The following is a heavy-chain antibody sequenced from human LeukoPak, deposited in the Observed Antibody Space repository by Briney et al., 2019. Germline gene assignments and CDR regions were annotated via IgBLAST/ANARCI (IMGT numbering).Heavy chain of an antibody. J-gene: IGHJ6*03. CDR3: ARVNYGSGSYQHYYYYMDV. CDR1: GGSFSGYY. CDR2: INHSGST. D-gene: IGHD3-10*01. V-gene: IGHV4-34*01. Sequence: SETLSLTCAVYGGSFSGYYWSWIRQPPGKGLEWIGEINHSGSTNYNPSLKSRVTISVDTSKNQFSLKLSSVTAADTAVYYCARVNYGSGSYQHYYYYMDVWGKGTTVTVSS.